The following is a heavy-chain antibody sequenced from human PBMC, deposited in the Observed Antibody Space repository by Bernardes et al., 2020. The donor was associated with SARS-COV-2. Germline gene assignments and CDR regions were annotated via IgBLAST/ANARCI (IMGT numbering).Heavy chain of an antibody. J-gene: IGHJ6*02. V-gene: IGHV1-18*01. CDR3: AREKTLRYFAEYYYGMDV. D-gene: IGHD3-9*01. CDR2: ISAYNGNT. CDR1: GYTFTSYG. Sequence: ASVKVSCKASGYTFTSYGISWVRQAPGQGLEWMGWISAYNGNTNYAQKLQGRVTMTTDTSTSTAYMELRSLRSDDTAVYYCAREKTLRYFAEYYYGMDVWGQGTTVTVSS.